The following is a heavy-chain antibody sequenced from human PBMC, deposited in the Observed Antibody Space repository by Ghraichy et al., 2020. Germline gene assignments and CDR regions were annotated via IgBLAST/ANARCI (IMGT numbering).Heavy chain of an antibody. V-gene: IGHV4-34*01. Sequence: TLSLTCAVYGGSFSGYYWSWIRQPPGKGLEWIGEINHSGSTNYNPSLKSRVTISVDTSKNQFSLKLSSVTAADTAVYYCARRFIAAAGPRNPNWFDPWGQGTLVTVSS. CDR1: GGSFSGYY. CDR3: ARRFIAAAGPRNPNWFDP. J-gene: IGHJ5*02. CDR2: INHSGST. D-gene: IGHD6-13*01.